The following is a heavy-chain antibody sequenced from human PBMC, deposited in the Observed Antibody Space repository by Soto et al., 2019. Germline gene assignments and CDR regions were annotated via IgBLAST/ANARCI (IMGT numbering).Heavy chain of an antibody. J-gene: IGHJ6*01. CDR1: GGTFNSYS. D-gene: IGHD2-2*01. CDR3: ARDTSNSVVVPAAFYYYPMDV. CDR2: IIPILGRA. Sequence: SVKVSCKASGGTFNSYSFSWVRQAPGQGLEWMGRIIPILGRAYYSQQFQGRVTITADKSTSSAYMELRSLRSDDTAIYYCARDTSNSVVVPAAFYYYPMDVWGQGTTVTVSS. V-gene: IGHV1-69*04.